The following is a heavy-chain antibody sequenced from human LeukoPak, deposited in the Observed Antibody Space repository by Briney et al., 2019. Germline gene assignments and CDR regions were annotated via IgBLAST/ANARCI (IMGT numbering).Heavy chain of an antibody. D-gene: IGHD2-2*01. CDR3: ARGVVPAAIKDY. J-gene: IGHJ4*02. CDR2: IYHSGST. Sequence: SQTLSLTCTVSGGSISSGGYYWSWIRQPPGKGLEWIGYIYHSGSTYYNPSLKSRVTISVDRSKNQFSLKLSSVTAADTAVYYCARGVVPAAIKDYWGQGTLVTVSS. CDR1: GGSISSGGYY. V-gene: IGHV4-30-2*01.